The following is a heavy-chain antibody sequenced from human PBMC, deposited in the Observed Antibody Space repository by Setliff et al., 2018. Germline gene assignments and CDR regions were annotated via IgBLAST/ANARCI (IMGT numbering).Heavy chain of an antibody. D-gene: IGHD2-15*01. J-gene: IGHJ4*02. V-gene: IGHV1-46*01. CDR1: GYTFTSHY. Sequence: GASVKVSCKASGYTFTSHYMHWVRQAPGQGLEWMGGIIPSGGSTSYAQKFQGRVTMTRDTSTSTVYMELSSLRSEDTAVYYCARDQGRRYCSGGSCAFFDYWGQGTLVTVSS. CDR3: ARDQGRRYCSGGSCAFFDY. CDR2: IIPSGGST.